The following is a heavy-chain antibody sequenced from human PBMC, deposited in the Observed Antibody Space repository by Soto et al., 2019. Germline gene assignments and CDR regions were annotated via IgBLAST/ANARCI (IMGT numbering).Heavy chain of an antibody. CDR1: GGSVTSDEDY. D-gene: IGHD5-18*01. Sequence: SETLSLTCTVSGGSVTSDEDYWTWIRQSPGKGLEWIGYISNSGSTGYNPSLKTRLSMSVDRSKNQFTLRLTSVTAADTAVYFCATESGSTYGYFDHWGQGTQVTVS. CDR3: ATESGSTYGYFDH. CDR2: ISNSGST. J-gene: IGHJ4*02. V-gene: IGHV4-30-4*01.